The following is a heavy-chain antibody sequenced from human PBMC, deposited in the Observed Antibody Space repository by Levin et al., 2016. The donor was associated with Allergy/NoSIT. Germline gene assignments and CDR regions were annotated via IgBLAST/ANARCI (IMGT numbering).Heavy chain of an antibody. D-gene: IGHD3-9*01. J-gene: IGHJ4*02. V-gene: IGHV3-53*01. CDR3: AKEQLVLRYFDWLLSGLFDY. Sequence: ESLKISCAASGFMVNTNYMSWVRQAPGKGLEWVSGLYNGGNSYYADSVKGRFTISRDNSKNTLYLQMNSLRAEDTAVYYCAKEQLVLRYFDWLLSGLFDYWGQGTLVTVSS. CDR1: GFMVNTNY. CDR2: LYNGGNS.